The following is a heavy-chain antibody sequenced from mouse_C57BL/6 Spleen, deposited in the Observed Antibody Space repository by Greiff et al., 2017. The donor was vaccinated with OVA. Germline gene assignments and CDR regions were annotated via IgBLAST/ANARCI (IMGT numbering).Heavy chain of an antibody. J-gene: IGHJ1*03. Sequence: DVMLVESGGGLVKPGGSLKLSCAASGFTFSSYAMSWVRQTPEKRLEWVATISDGGSYTYYPDNVKGRFTISRDTAKNNLYLQRSHLKSEDTAMYYCARDRATVVALRPHWYFDVWGTGTTVTVSS. D-gene: IGHD1-1*01. V-gene: IGHV5-4*01. CDR3: ARDRATVVALRPHWYFDV. CDR2: ISDGGSYT. CDR1: GFTFSSYA.